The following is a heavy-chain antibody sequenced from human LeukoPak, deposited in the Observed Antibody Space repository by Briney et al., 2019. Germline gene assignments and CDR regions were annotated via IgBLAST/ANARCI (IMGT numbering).Heavy chain of an antibody. CDR1: GYTFSNYA. V-gene: IGHV3-23*01. D-gene: IGHD6-13*01. J-gene: IGHJ4*02. CDR2: ISGSGGST. CDR3: AKATHKYSSSWYYFDY. Sequence: GGSLRLSCSASGYTFSNYAMSWVRQAPGKGLEWVSAISGSGGSTYYADSVKGRFTISRDNSKNTLYLQMNSLRAEDTAVYYCAKATHKYSSSWYYFDYWGQGTLVTVSS.